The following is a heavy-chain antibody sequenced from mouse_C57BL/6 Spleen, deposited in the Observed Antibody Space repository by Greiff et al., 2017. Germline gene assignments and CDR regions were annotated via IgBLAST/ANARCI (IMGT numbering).Heavy chain of an antibody. Sequence: VQLQQSGAELVRPGASVTLSCKASGYTFTDYEMHWVKQTPVHGLEWIGAIDPETGGTAYNQKFKGKAILTADKSSSTAYMELRSLTSEDSAVYYCTRGGTGLDYWGQGTTRTVSS. CDR1: GYTFTDYE. D-gene: IGHD4-1*01. V-gene: IGHV1-15*01. CDR2: IDPETGGT. CDR3: TRGGTGLDY. J-gene: IGHJ2*01.